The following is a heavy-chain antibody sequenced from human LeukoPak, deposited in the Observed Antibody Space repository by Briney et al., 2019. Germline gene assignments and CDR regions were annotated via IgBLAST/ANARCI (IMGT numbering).Heavy chain of an antibody. D-gene: IGHD2-15*01. V-gene: IGHV1-69*04. CDR2: IIPILGIA. CDR1: GGTFSSYA. Sequence: ASVKVSCKASGGTFSSYAISWVRQAPGQGLEWMGRIIPILGIANYAQKFQGRVTITADKSTSTAYMELSSLRSEDTAVYYCADYCSGGSCQNDAFDIWGQGTMVTVSS. J-gene: IGHJ3*02. CDR3: ADYCSGGSCQNDAFDI.